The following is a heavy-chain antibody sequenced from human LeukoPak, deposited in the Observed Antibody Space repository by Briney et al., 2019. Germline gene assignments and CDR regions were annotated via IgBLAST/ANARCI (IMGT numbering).Heavy chain of an antibody. J-gene: IGHJ4*02. CDR2: IYYSGST. CDR1: GGSISSYY. Sequence: SETLSLTCTVSGGSISSYYWSWIRQPPGKGLEWIGYIYYSGSTNHNPSLKSRVAISVDASKNQFSLKLSSVTAADTAVYYCARQGGYSSSPDYWGQGSLVTVSS. V-gene: IGHV4-59*08. CDR3: ARQGGYSSSPDY. D-gene: IGHD5-18*01.